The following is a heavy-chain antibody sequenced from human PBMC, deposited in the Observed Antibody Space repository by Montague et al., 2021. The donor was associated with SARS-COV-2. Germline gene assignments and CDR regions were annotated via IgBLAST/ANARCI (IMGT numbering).Heavy chain of an antibody. V-gene: IGHV4-34*01. CDR2: INQSGST. Sequence: SETLSLTCALYGGSFSGFQWSWIRQSPGKGPEWIGEINQSGSTNYNVSLKSRLTMSLDTSKNQVSLKLSSVTAADTAVYYCATSSSRSYYVGLDYWGQGTLVTVTS. CDR3: ATSSSRSYYVGLDY. J-gene: IGHJ4*02. CDR1: GGSFSGFQ. D-gene: IGHD3-10*01.